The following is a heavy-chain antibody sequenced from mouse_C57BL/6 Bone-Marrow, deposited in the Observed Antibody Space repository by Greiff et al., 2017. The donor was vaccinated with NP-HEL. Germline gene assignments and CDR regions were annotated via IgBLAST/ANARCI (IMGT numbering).Heavy chain of an antibody. V-gene: IGHV6-3*01. CDR3: TVHYGSSYWYFDV. Sequence: EVQGVESGGGLVQPGGSMKLSCVASGFTFSNYWMNWVRQSPEKGLEWVAQIRLKSDNYETHYAESVKGRFTISRDDSKSSVYLQMNNLRAEDTGIYYCTVHYGSSYWYFDVWGTGTTVTVSS. D-gene: IGHD1-1*01. CDR1: GFTFSNYW. CDR2: IRLKSDNYET. J-gene: IGHJ1*03.